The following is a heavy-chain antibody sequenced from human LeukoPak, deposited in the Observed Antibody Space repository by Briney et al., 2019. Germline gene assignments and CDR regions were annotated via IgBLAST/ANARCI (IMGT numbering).Heavy chain of an antibody. D-gene: IGHD4-17*01. CDR1: GFTFSSYS. Sequence: GGSLRLSCAASGFTFSSYSMNWVRQAPGKGLEWVSSISSSSSYIYYADSVKGRFTISRDNAKNSLYLQMNSLRAEDTAVYYCARDRGVTTDAFDNWGQGTMVTVSS. J-gene: IGHJ3*02. CDR2: ISSSSSYI. CDR3: ARDRGVTTDAFDN. V-gene: IGHV3-21*01.